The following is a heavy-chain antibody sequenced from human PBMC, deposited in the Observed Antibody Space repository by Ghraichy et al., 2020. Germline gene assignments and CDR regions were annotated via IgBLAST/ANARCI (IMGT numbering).Heavy chain of an antibody. V-gene: IGHV3-21*01. J-gene: IGHJ4*02. CDR3: ARERRRDGYKHVDY. D-gene: IGHD5-24*01. Sequence: GGSLRLSCAASGFTFSSYSMNWVRQAPGKGLEWVSSISSSSSYIYYADSVKGRFTISRDNAKNSLYLQMNSLRAEDTAVYYCARERRRDGYKHVDYWGQGTLVTVSS. CDR1: GFTFSSYS. CDR2: ISSSSSYI.